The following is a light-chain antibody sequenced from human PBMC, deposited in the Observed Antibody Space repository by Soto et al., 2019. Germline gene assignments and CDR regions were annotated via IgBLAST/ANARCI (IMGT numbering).Light chain of an antibody. CDR1: QGIRND. V-gene: IGKV1-6*01. J-gene: IGKJ1*01. CDR2: AAS. Sequence: AIQMTQSPSSLSASVGDRVTITCRASQGIRNDLGWYQQRPGKAPRLLIYAASTLHIGVPSRVSGSGSGTDFTLTINTLPPEDFATYYCLQDYNYPWTFGQGTKVEIK. CDR3: LQDYNYPWT.